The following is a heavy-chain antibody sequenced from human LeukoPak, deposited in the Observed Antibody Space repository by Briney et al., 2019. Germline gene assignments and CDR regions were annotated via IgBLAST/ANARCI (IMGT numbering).Heavy chain of an antibody. J-gene: IGHJ4*02. V-gene: IGHV3-23*01. D-gene: IGHD3-22*01. CDR2: LSGSGSTT. CDR1: GFISSSNA. CDR3: AKVTRYYDSSGYYRLDD. Sequence: GSLRLSCAASGFISSSNAMSWARQPPGRGLEWVSSLSGSGSTTYYPDSVKGRFTISRDSSKNTLYLQMNSLRAEDTAVYYCAKVTRYYDSSGYYRLDDWGQGTLVTVSS.